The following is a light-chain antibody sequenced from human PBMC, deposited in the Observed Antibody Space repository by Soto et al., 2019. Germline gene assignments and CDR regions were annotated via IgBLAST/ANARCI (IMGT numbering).Light chain of an antibody. J-gene: IGKJ1*01. V-gene: IGKV1-27*01. CDR3: QKYNSAPTWT. CDR2: GAS. CDR1: QGIGNY. Sequence: DIQMTQSPSSLSASVGDRVTITCRASQGIGNYLAWYQQKPGKVPKLLIYGASTLQSGVPSRFSGSGSGTEFTLTISSLQPEDAATYFCQKYNSAPTWTFGKGTKVEI.